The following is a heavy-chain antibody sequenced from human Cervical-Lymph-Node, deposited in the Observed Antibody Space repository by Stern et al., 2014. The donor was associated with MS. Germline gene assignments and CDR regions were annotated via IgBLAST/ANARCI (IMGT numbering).Heavy chain of an antibody. Sequence: VQLVESGPGLVKPSQTLSLTCTVSGGSMSSGGYFWSWIRQSAGKGLEWIGRIYTRGSTNYNPSLSDRVTISIDTSKNYFSLNLPSVTAADTAVYYCARVKMEDHGDHIWFDTWGQGALVTVSS. J-gene: IGHJ5*02. V-gene: IGHV4-61*02. CDR3: ARVKMEDHGDHIWFDT. CDR1: GGSMSSGGYF. D-gene: IGHD4-17*01. CDR2: IYTRGST.